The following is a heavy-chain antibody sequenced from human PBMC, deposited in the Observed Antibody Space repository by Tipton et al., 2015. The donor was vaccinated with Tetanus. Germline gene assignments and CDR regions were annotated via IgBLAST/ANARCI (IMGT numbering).Heavy chain of an antibody. CDR1: GGSISSYY. CDR2: IYTSGST. CDR3: ARVSSSLGGENFDY. V-gene: IGHV4-4*07. Sequence: TLSLTCTVSGGSISSYYWSWIRQPAGKGLEWIGRIYTSGSTNYNPSLKSRVTMSVDTSKNQFSLKLSSVTAADTAVYYCARVSSSLGGENFDYWGQGTLVTVSS. D-gene: IGHD3-10*01. J-gene: IGHJ4*02.